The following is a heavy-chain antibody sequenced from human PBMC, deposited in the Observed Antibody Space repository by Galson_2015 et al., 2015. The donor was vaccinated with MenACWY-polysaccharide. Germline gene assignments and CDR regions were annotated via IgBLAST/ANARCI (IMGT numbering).Heavy chain of an antibody. CDR1: GDSVSSHSAA. J-gene: IGHJ4*02. D-gene: IGHD6-19*01. V-gene: IGHV6-1*01. CDR2: TYYRSKWYK. CDR3: ASQGIAVAGVIDY. Sequence: CAISGDSVSSHSAAWNWFRQSPSRGLEWLGRTYYRSKWYKYYALSVKSRMTINVDTAKNQFSLQLNSVTPEDTAMYYCASQGIAVAGVIDYWGQGTLVTVSS.